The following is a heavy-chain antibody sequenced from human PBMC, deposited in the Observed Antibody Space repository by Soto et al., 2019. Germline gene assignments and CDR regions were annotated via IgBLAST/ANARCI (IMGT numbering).Heavy chain of an antibody. Sequence: QITLKESGPTLVKPTQTLTLTCTFSGFSLSTSGVGVGWVRQPPGEALEWLALIYWDDDKRYSPSLKSRLTISKDTSKIQVVLTMTNVDPVDTATYYCALRSSCTGGGCSPLFDYWGQGTLVTVSS. D-gene: IGHD2-15*01. CDR3: ALRSSCTGGGCSPLFDY. CDR2: IYWDDDK. V-gene: IGHV2-5*02. J-gene: IGHJ4*02. CDR1: GFSLSTSGVG.